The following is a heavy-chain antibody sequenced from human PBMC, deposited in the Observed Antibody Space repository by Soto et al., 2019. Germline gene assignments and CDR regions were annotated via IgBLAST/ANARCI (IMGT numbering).Heavy chain of an antibody. D-gene: IGHD3-9*01. CDR3: ARGGSNDWQVAFDI. CDR1: GGSFSTYY. CDR2: INHSGNN. V-gene: IGHV4-34*01. J-gene: IGHJ3*02. Sequence: PSETLSLTCVVSGGSFSTYYYNWIRQSPGKGLEWIGEINHSGNNNYSLSLKSRVTMSLDTSKNQFSLKLTSVTAADTAVYYCARGGSNDWQVAFDIWGQGTMVTVSS.